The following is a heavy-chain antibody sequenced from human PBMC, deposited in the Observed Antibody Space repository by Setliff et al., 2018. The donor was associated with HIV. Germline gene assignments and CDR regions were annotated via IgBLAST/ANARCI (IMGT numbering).Heavy chain of an antibody. CDR2: IYYSGST. V-gene: IGHV4-31*03. CDR1: GGSISSGDYY. J-gene: IGHJ6*03. CDR3: AREDFWSGDQDYYYMDV. Sequence: LSLTCTVSGGSISSGDYYWTWIRQHPGKGLEWIGYIYYSGSTYYNPSLKSRVTISVDTSKNQFSLKLSSVTAADTAVYYCAREDFWSGDQDYYYMDVWGKGTTVTVSS. D-gene: IGHD3-3*01.